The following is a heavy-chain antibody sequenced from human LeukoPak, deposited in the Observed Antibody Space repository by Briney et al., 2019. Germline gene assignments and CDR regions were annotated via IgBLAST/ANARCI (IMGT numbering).Heavy chain of an antibody. CDR3: ARDLVENSRGHDF. J-gene: IGHJ4*02. V-gene: IGHV4-4*02. Sequence: SETLSHTCAVSGGSISSPNWWSWVRQPPGKGLEWIGEIYHSGMTNYKTSLKSRVTISVDESKNQFSLKLSSVTAADTAVYYCARDLVENSRGHDFWGQGILVIVSS. D-gene: IGHD2-15*01. CDR1: GGSISSPNW. CDR2: IYHSGMT.